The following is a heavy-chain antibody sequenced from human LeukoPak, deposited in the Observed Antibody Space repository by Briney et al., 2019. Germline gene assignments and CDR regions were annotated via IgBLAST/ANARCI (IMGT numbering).Heavy chain of an antibody. CDR2: ISSTSNYI. CDR1: GFTFSSYS. CDR3: ARQKYCGGDCYGLDTLDT. D-gene: IGHD2-21*02. Sequence: GGSLRLSCAASGFTFSSYSMNWVRQAPGKGLEWVSSISSTSNYIYHADSLKGRVTISRDNAKNSLSLQMNSLRVEDTAVYYCARQKYCGGDCYGLDTLDTWGQGTMVTVSS. V-gene: IGHV3-21*01. J-gene: IGHJ3*02.